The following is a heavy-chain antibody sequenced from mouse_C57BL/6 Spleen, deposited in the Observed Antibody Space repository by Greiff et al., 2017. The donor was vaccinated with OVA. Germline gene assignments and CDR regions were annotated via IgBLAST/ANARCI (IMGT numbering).Heavy chain of an antibody. CDR3: ARAVYGSSYGYFDV. J-gene: IGHJ1*03. D-gene: IGHD1-1*01. CDR1: GFTFSSYA. V-gene: IGHV5-4*01. CDR2: ISDGGSYT. Sequence: EVQLVESGGGLVKPGGSLKLSCAASGFTFSSYAMSWVRQTPEKRLEWVATISDGGSYTYYPDNVKGRFTISRDNAKNNLYLQMSHLKSEDTAMYYCARAVYGSSYGYFDVWGTGTTVTVSS.